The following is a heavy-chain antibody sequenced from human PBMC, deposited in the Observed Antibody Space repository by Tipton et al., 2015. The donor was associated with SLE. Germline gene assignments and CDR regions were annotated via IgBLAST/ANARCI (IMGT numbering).Heavy chain of an antibody. CDR2: IHHSGNT. CDR3: AREGGYAGSGSYGTV. V-gene: IGHV4-38-2*02. D-gene: IGHD3-10*01. J-gene: IGHJ6*02. Sequence: TLSLTCAVSAYSISTGYHWGWIRQPPGKGLEWIASIHHSGNTYYNPSLKSRVTTSLDTSKNQFSLKLNSVTAADTAVYFCAREGGYAGSGSYGTVWGQGTTVTVSS. CDR1: AYSISTGYH.